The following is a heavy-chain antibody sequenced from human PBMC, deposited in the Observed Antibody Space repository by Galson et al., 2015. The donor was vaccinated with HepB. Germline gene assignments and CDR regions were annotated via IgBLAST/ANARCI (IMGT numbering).Heavy chain of an antibody. J-gene: IGHJ4*02. Sequence: SLRLSCAGSEFIFSDFTMNWVRQAPGKGLEWVSSISSSGYYTDYADSVKGRFTISRDNAKNSLFLQMNSLRADDTAVYYCVRVLSTSWASGFDYWGQGTLVTVS. CDR3: VRVLSTSWASGFDY. CDR2: ISSSGYYT. D-gene: IGHD2-2*01. V-gene: IGHV3-21*01. CDR1: EFIFSDFT.